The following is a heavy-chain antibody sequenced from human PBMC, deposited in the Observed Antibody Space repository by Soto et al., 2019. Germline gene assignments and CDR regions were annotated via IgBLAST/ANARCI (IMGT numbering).Heavy chain of an antibody. CDR1: GYTFTSYA. CDR3: ARDSPSVITIFGVVITPYYYYGMDV. D-gene: IGHD3-3*01. CDR2: INAGNGNT. J-gene: IGHJ6*02. V-gene: IGHV1-3*01. Sequence: GASVKVSCKASGYTFTSYAMHWVRQAPGQRLEWMGWINAGNGNTKYSQKFQGRVTITRDTSASTAYMELSSLRSEDTAVYYCARDSPSVITIFGVVITPYYYYGMDVWGQGTTVTVSS.